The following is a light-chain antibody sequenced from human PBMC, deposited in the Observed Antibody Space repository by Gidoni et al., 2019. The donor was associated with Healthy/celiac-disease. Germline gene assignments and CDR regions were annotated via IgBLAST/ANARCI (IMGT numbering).Light chain of an antibody. CDR2: DVS. V-gene: IGLV2-14*01. CDR1: SSDVGGYNY. J-gene: IGLJ2*01. CDR3: SSYTSSSTVV. Sequence: QSALTQPASVSVSPGQSITISCTGTSSDVGGYNYVSWYQQHPGKAPKLMIYDVSNRPSGVSNRFSGSKSGNTASLTISGLQAGDEADYYCSSYTSSSTVVFGGGTKLTVL.